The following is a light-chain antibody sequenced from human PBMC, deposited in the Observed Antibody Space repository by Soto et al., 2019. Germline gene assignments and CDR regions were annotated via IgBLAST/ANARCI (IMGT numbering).Light chain of an antibody. CDR1: QSIGTF. CDR3: QQNYDTPIT. J-gene: IGKJ5*01. Sequence: DFEMTQSPSSLSAFVGDRVTMTCRASQSIGTFVSWYQQKSGRAPKLLIYAASSLQIGVPSRFSGSGSGTNFTLTISSLQPEDFATYFCQQNYDTPITFGQGTRLE. CDR2: AAS. V-gene: IGKV1-39*01.